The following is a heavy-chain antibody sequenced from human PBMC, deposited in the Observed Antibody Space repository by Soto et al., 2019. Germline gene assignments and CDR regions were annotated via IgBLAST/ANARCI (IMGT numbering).Heavy chain of an antibody. CDR1: GFTFSSYA. CDR3: AKQYLLPGAGKYLDY. V-gene: IGHV3-23*01. D-gene: IGHD2-8*02. J-gene: IGHJ4*02. CDR2: ISGGGGST. Sequence: GGSLRLSCAPSGFTFSSYAMSWVRQAPGKGLEWVSGISGGGGSTFYADSVKGRFTISRDNSRNTLYLQMNSLRAEDTAVYYCAKQYLLPGAGKYLDYWGQGALVTVSS.